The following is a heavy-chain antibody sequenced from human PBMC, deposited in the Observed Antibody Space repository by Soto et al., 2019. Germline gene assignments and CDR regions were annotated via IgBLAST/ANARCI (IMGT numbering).Heavy chain of an antibody. CDR3: AKDGAYYDSSGYFNY. Sequence: EVQLLESGGGLVQPGGSLRLSCAASGFTFSSYAMSWVRQAPGKGLEWVSAISGSGGSTYYADSVQGRFTISRDNSKNTLYLQMNSLRAEDTAVYYCAKDGAYYDSSGYFNYWGQGTLVTVSS. CDR2: ISGSGGST. J-gene: IGHJ4*02. CDR1: GFTFSSYA. V-gene: IGHV3-23*01. D-gene: IGHD3-22*01.